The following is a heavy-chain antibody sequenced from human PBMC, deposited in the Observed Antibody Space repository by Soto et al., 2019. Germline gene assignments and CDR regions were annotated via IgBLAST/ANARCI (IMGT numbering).Heavy chain of an antibody. J-gene: IGHJ4*02. CDR3: ARLSGGSYFDY. Sequence: QITLKESGPTLVKPTQTLTLTCTFSGFSLNTNGVAVGWIRQSPGKALEWLAHIYWDADQRYSPSLKSSLTITKDTSKNQVVLTMTNMYPVDTATYYCARLSGGSYFDYWGQGTLVTVSS. D-gene: IGHD1-26*01. V-gene: IGHV2-5*02. CDR1: GFSLNTNGVA. CDR2: IYWDADQ.